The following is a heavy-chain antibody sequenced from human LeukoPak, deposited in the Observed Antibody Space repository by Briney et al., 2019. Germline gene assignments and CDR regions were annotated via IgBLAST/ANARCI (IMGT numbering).Heavy chain of an antibody. Sequence: ASLKVSFKASGYTFTSYDINWVRHATGQGLEWMGGMNPNSGNTGYAQKFQGRVTMTRNTSISTAYMELSSLRSEDTAVYYCAREIRGIAVAANWFDPWGQGTLVTVSS. D-gene: IGHD6-19*01. V-gene: IGHV1-8*01. CDR1: GYTFTSYD. CDR3: AREIRGIAVAANWFDP. CDR2: MNPNSGNT. J-gene: IGHJ5*02.